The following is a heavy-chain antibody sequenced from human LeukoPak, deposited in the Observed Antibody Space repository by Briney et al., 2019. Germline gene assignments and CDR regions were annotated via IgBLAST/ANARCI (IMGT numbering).Heavy chain of an antibody. CDR3: ATHCSSTSCYYYGMDV. V-gene: IGHV4-39*01. D-gene: IGHD2-2*01. Sequence: SETLSLTCAVSGGSITTSSYYWGWIRQPPGMGLEWIGTLYYSGSTYYNPSLKSRVTISVDTSKNQFSLKLSSVTAADTAVYYCATHCSSTSCYYYGMDVWGQGTTVTVSS. CDR2: LYYSGST. CDR1: GGSITTSSYY. J-gene: IGHJ6*02.